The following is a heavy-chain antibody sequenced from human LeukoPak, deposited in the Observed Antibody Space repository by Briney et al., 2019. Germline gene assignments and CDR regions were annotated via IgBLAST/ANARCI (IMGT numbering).Heavy chain of an antibody. J-gene: IGHJ6*03. D-gene: IGHD3-10*01. V-gene: IGHV4-34*01. CDR3: ARTRRITMVRGGVFRPPYYYYMDV. CDR1: GGSFSGYY. CDR2: INHSGST. Sequence: PSETLSLTCAVYGGSFSGYYWSWIRQPPGKGLEWIGEINHSGSTNYNPSLKSRVTISVDTSKNQFSLKLSSVTAADTAVYYCARTRRITMVRGGVFRPPYYYYMDVWGKGTTVTVSS.